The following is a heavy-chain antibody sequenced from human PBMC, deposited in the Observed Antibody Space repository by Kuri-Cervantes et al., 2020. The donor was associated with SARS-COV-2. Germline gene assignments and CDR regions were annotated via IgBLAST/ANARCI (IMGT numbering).Heavy chain of an antibody. J-gene: IGHJ4*02. CDR2: IYSGGST. D-gene: IGHD6-13*01. CDR1: GFTFSNAW. V-gene: IGHV3-66*01. CDR3: ATDRGSSPFDY. Sequence: GGSLRLSCAASGFTFSNAWMSWVRQAPGKGLEWVSVIYSGGSTYYADSVKGRFTISRDNSKNTLYLQMNSLRAEDTAVYYCATDRGSSPFDYWGQGTLVTVSS.